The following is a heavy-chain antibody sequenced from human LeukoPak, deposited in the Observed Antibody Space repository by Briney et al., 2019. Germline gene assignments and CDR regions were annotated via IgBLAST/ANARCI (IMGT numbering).Heavy chain of an antibody. J-gene: IGHJ5*01. CDR2: IHYSGST. Sequence: SETLSLTCTVSGGSISSYYWSWIRQPPGEGLQWIGNIHYSGSTDYNPSLKSRVTISVDTSKNQFSLKLSSVTAADTAVYYCARGGYTNGFDCWGQGALVTVSS. CDR1: GGSISSYY. D-gene: IGHD5-18*01. CDR3: ARGGYTNGFDC. V-gene: IGHV4-59*01.